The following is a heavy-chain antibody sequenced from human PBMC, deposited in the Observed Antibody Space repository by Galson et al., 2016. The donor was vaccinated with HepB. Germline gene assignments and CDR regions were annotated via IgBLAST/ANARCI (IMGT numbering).Heavy chain of an antibody. J-gene: IGHJ3*02. CDR3: ARVSGNAFDI. V-gene: IGHV4-34*01. CDR2: INHSGST. CDR1: GGSFSDHS. Sequence: SETLSLTCAVYGGSFSDHSWTWIRQSPGKGLEWIGEINHSGSTTYNPSLKSRFTMSVDTSKNQFSLEVSSVTAADTAVYYCARVSGNAFDIWGHGTMVTVSS.